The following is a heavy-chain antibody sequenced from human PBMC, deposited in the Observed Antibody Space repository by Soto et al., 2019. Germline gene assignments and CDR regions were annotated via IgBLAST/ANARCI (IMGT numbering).Heavy chain of an antibody. D-gene: IGHD2-2*02. CDR2: MNPNSGNT. V-gene: IGHV1-8*01. CDR1: GYTFTSYD. J-gene: IGHJ6*02. Sequence: VASVKVSCKASGYTFTSYDINWVRQATGQGLEWMGWMNPNSGNTGYAQKFQGRVTMTRNTSISTAYMELSSLRSEDTAVYYCARGLGYCSSTSCYTVYYYGMDVWGQGTTVTVSS. CDR3: ARGLGYCSSTSCYTVYYYGMDV.